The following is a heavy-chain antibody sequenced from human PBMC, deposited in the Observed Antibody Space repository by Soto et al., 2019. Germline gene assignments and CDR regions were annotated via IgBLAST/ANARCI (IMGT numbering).Heavy chain of an antibody. CDR1: GSTFSSYG. J-gene: IGHJ5*02. V-gene: IGHV3-30*18. D-gene: IGHD6-6*01. CDR3: AKDFSPLVLIKKIAAGPVWFDP. CDR2: ISYDGSNK. Sequence: PGGSLRLSCAASGSTFSSYGMHWVRQAPGKGLEWVAVISYDGSNKYYADSVKGRFTISRDNSKNTLYLQMNSLRAEDTAVYYCAKDFSPLVLIKKIAAGPVWFDPWGQGTLVTVSS.